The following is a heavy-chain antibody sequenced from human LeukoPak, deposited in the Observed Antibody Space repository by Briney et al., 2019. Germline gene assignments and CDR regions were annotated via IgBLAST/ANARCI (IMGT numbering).Heavy chain of an antibody. V-gene: IGHV4-59*08. Sequence: PSETLSLTCTVSGGSITAYYLYWIRQPPWKGLEWIGSIYYSGSTKYNPSLKSRATISVDTSKTRFSLKLSSVDAADTAVYYCARSVAVAAWFDPWGQGTLVTVSS. D-gene: IGHD6-19*01. CDR3: ARSVAVAAWFDP. J-gene: IGHJ5*02. CDR1: GGSITAYY. CDR2: IYYSGST.